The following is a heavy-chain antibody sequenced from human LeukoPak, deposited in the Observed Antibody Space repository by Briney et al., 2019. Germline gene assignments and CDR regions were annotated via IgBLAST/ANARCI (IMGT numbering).Heavy chain of an antibody. Sequence: GGSLRLSCAASVFTFSSYAMHWVRQAPGKGLEWVAVISYDGSNKYYADSVKGRFTISRDNSNNTLYLQMNSLRAEDTAVYYCAKIGIGANMDYWGQGTLVTVSS. CDR3: AKIGIGANMDY. D-gene: IGHD2/OR15-2a*01. CDR2: ISYDGSNK. J-gene: IGHJ4*02. CDR1: VFTFSSYA. V-gene: IGHV3-30-3*02.